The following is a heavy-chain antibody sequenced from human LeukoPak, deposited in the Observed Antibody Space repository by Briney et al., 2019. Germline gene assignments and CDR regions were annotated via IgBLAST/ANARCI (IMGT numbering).Heavy chain of an antibody. Sequence: GAAVKVSCKASGYTFTGYYMHWEGQAPGQGLEWMGWINPNSGDANYAQKFQGRVTMTRDTSISTAYMELSRLRSDDTAVYYCARDERYDSSGYPFDYWGQGTLVTVSS. CDR1: GYTFTGYY. V-gene: IGHV1-2*02. J-gene: IGHJ4*02. CDR3: ARDERYDSSGYPFDY. D-gene: IGHD3-22*01. CDR2: INPNSGDA.